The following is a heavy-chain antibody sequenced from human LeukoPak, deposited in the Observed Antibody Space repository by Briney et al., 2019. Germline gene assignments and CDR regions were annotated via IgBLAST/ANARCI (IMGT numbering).Heavy chain of an antibody. Sequence: GGSLRLSCAASGFTFSSYAMSWVRQAPGKGLEWVSLISWDGGSTYYADSVEGRFTISRDNSKNSLYLQMNSLRAEDTALYYCVLAAAGTTTTFDYWGQGTLVTVSS. D-gene: IGHD6-13*01. V-gene: IGHV3-43D*03. CDR2: ISWDGGST. J-gene: IGHJ4*02. CDR1: GFTFSSYA. CDR3: VLAAAGTTTTFDY.